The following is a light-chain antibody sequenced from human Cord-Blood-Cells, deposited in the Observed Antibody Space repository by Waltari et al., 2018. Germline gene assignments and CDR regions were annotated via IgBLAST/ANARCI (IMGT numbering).Light chain of an antibody. V-gene: IGKV1-39*01. CDR1: QSISSY. CDR3: QQSYSTPWT. CDR2: AAS. Sequence: DIQMTQSPSSLSASVGDRVTITCRASQSISSYLNWYQQKPGKAPKLLIYAASNLQSGVPSRFSGSGSGTDFTPTISSLQPEDFATYYCQQSYSTPWTFGQGTKVEIK. J-gene: IGKJ1*01.